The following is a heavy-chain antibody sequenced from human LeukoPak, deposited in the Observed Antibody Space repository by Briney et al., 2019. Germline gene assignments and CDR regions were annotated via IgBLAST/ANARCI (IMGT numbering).Heavy chain of an antibody. CDR1: GGSFSGYY. J-gene: IGHJ5*02. V-gene: IGHV4-34*01. CDR2: INHSGST. Sequence: TPSETLSLTCAVYGGSFSGYYWSWIRQPPGKGLEWIGEINHSGSTNYNPSLKSRVTISVDRSKNQFSLKLSSVTAADTAVYYCARGLDYYDSSGSPYNWFDPWGQGTLVTVSS. D-gene: IGHD3-22*01. CDR3: ARGLDYYDSSGSPYNWFDP.